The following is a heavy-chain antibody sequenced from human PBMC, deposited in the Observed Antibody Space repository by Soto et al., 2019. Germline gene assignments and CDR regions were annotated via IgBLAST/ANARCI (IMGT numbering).Heavy chain of an antibody. Sequence: QVQLQESGPGLVRPSGTLSLTCAVSGYSINSNYCWTWVRQPPGKGLEWVAEIYYSGGTSYNPSLNSRVTISMDKSKNQVSLTLTSVTAADTAMEYCARDTGWGLGYWGQGTLVTVSS. CDR3: ARDTGWGLGY. D-gene: IGHD6-19*01. J-gene: IGHJ4*02. V-gene: IGHV4-4*02. CDR1: GYSINSNYC. CDR2: IYYSGGT.